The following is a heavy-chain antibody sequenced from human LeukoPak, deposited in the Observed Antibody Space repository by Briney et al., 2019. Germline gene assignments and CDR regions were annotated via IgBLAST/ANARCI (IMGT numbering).Heavy chain of an antibody. V-gene: IGHV4-30-4*08. J-gene: IGHJ4*02. CDR1: GGSISSYY. D-gene: IGHD3-22*01. Sequence: PSETLSLTCTVSGGSISSYYWSWIRQPPGKGLEWIGYIYYSGSTYYNPSLKSRVTISVDTSKNQFSLKLSSVTAADTAVYYCARDSSGYYSALGTRWGQGTLVTVSS. CDR3: ARDSSGYYSALGTR. CDR2: IYYSGST.